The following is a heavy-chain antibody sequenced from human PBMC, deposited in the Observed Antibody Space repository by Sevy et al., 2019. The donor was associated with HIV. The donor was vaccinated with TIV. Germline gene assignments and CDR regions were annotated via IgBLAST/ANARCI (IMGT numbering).Heavy chain of an antibody. CDR2: INHSGST. D-gene: IGHD4-17*01. CDR1: GGSFSGYY. Sequence: SETLSLTCAVYGGSFSGYYWSWIRQPPGKGLEWIGEINHSGSTNYNPSLKSRVTITVDTSKNQFSLRLSSVTAADTALYYWARGTVTRVKLAYWGQGTLVTVSS. V-gene: IGHV4-34*01. J-gene: IGHJ4*02. CDR3: ARGTVTRVKLAY.